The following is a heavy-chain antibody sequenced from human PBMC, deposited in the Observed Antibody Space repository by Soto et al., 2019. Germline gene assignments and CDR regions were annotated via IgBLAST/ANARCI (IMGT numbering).Heavy chain of an antibody. D-gene: IGHD2-15*01. V-gene: IGHV4-39*07. J-gene: IGHJ6*02. CDR2: IYYSGST. Sequence: SETLSLTCTVSGGSISSSSYYWGWIRQPPGKGLEWIGSIYYSGSTYYNPSLKSRVTISVDTSKNQFSLKLSSVTAADTAVYYCAREPDIVVVGDYYGMDVWRQGTTVTVSS. CDR3: AREPDIVVVGDYYGMDV. CDR1: GGSISSSSYY.